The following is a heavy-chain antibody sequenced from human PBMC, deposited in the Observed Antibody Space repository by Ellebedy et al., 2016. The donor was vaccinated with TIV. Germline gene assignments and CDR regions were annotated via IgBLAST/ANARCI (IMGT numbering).Heavy chain of an antibody. D-gene: IGHD5-12*01. CDR3: TRDMVQGMVARYLWFDH. CDR2: ISPYTGDT. CDR1: GYTFKSHG. V-gene: IGHV1-18*01. Sequence: ASVKVSCKASGYTFKSHGISWVRQVPGQRPEWMGWISPYTGDTDYARTYQGRVTMITDTSTSTAYMELANLRYDDTAVYYCTRDMVQGMVARYLWFDHWGQGTLVTVSS. J-gene: IGHJ5*02.